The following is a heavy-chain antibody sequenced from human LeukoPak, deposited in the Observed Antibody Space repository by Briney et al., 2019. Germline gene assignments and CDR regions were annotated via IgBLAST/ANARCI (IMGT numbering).Heavy chain of an antibody. Sequence: SETLSLTCAVYGGSFSGYYWSWIRQPPGKGLEWIGEINHRGSTNYNPSLKSRVTISVDTSKNQFSLKLSSVTAADTAVYYCARGRSYGPFTLYYYYGMDVWGQGTTVTVSS. D-gene: IGHD5-18*01. CDR1: GGSFSGYY. CDR3: ARGRSYGPFTLYYYYGMDV. CDR2: INHRGST. V-gene: IGHV4-34*01. J-gene: IGHJ6*02.